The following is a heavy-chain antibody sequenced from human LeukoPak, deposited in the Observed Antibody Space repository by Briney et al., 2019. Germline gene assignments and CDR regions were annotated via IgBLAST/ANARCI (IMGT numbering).Heavy chain of an antibody. J-gene: IGHJ4*02. CDR2: IYSGGST. CDR1: GFTVSSNY. V-gene: IGHV3-66*01. D-gene: IGHD3-9*01. CDR3: ARGHNFGRLHPFDY. Sequence: GGSLRLSCAASGFTVSSNYTSWVRQAPGKGLEWVSVIYSGGSTYYADSVKGRFTISRDNSKNTLYLLMNSLRAEDTAVYYCARGHNFGRLHPFDYWGQGTLVTVSS.